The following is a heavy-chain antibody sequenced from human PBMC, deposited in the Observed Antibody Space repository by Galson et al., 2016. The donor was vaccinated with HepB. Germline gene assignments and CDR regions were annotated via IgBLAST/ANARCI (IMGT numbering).Heavy chain of an antibody. V-gene: IGHV3-30*18. D-gene: IGHD3-3*01. CDR3: AKWGGSSITIFGIYYFDS. CDR1: GLSLSSYA. Sequence: SLRLSCAASGLSLSSYAMHWVRRAPGKGLEWVAVISHDGTYKYYTDSVKGRFTISRDTSKNTLYLQMTSLRVEDTAVYYCAKWGGSSITIFGIYYFDSWGQGTLVTVSS. J-gene: IGHJ4*02. CDR2: ISHDGTYK.